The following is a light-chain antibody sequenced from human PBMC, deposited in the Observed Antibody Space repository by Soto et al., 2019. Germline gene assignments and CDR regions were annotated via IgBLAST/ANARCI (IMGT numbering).Light chain of an antibody. Sequence: EIVLTQSPGTLSLSPGERATLSCRASQSVSSSYLAWYQQKPGQAPRLLIYGASSRATGIPDRFSGSGSATDFTLTISRLEPEDFAVYYCQLFSAFGGGTKVEIK. V-gene: IGKV3-20*01. CDR2: GAS. CDR1: QSVSSSY. CDR3: QLFSA. J-gene: IGKJ4*01.